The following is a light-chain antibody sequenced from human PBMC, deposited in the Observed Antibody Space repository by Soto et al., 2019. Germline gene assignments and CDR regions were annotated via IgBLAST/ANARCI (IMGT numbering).Light chain of an antibody. CDR3: QQYGTSPMYT. CDR1: QIVSTTY. Sequence: EIVLTQSPGTLSLSPGERATLSCRASQIVSTTYLAWYQQKPGQAPRLLIYGSSSRAPGIPDRFSGSGSGTDFTLTISRLEPEDFAVYYWQQYGTSPMYTFGQGTKLEI. J-gene: IGKJ2*01. CDR2: GSS. V-gene: IGKV3-20*01.